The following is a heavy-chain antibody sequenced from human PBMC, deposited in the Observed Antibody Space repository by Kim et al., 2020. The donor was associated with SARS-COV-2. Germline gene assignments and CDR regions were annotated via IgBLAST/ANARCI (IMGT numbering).Heavy chain of an antibody. D-gene: IGHD3-10*01. Sequence: GGSLRLSCAASGFTFSSYAMHWVRQAPGKGLEWVAVISYDGRNKYYADSVKGRFTISRDNSKNTLYLQMNSLRAEDTAVYYCARDLRSRWMVRGVMTHRGQGTLVTVSS. V-gene: IGHV3-30*04. CDR2: ISYDGRNK. J-gene: IGHJ4*01. CDR3: ARDLRSRWMVRGVMTH. CDR1: GFTFSSYA.